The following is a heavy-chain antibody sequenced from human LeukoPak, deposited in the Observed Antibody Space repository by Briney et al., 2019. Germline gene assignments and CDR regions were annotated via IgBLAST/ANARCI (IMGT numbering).Heavy chain of an antibody. CDR1: GGSISSGSYY. CDR3: AREGADAFDI. J-gene: IGHJ3*02. Sequence: SETLSLTXTVSGGSISSGSYYWSWIRQPAGNGLEWIGRIYTSGSTNYNPSLKSRVTISVDTSKNQFSLKLSSVTAADTAVYYCAREGADAFDIWGQGTMVTVSS. CDR2: IYTSGST. V-gene: IGHV4-61*02. D-gene: IGHD4/OR15-4a*01.